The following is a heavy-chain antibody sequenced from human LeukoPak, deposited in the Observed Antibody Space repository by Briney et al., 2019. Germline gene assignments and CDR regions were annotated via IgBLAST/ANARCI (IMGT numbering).Heavy chain of an antibody. J-gene: IGHJ6*02. Sequence: PSETLSLTCTVSGGSISSYYWSWIRQPPGKGLEWIGYIYYSGSTNYNPSLKSRVTISVDTSKNQFSLKLSSVTAADTAVYYCARGPYYDILTGYYMGMDVWGQGTTVTVSS. V-gene: IGHV4-59*01. CDR3: ARGPYYDILTGYYMGMDV. CDR1: GGSISSYY. CDR2: IYYSGST. D-gene: IGHD3-9*01.